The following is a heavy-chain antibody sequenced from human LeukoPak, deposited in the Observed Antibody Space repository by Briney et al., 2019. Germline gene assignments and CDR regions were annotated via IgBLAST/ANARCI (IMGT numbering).Heavy chain of an antibody. CDR2: ISSSCSTI. CDR3: AELGITMIGGV. CDR1: GFTFSSYE. D-gene: IGHD3-10*02. V-gene: IGHV3-48*03. J-gene: IGHJ6*04. Sequence: GGSLRLSCAASGFTFSSYEMNWVRKAPGKGLEWVSYISSSCSTIYYADSVKGRFTISRDNAKNSLYLQMQSLRAEDTAVYYCAELGITMIGGVWGKGTTVTISS.